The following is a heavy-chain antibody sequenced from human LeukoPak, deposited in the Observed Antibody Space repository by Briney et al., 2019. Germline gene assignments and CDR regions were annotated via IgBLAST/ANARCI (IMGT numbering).Heavy chain of an antibody. CDR1: GFTFSDYY. Sequence: GGSLRLSCAASGFTFSDYYMSWIRQAPGKGLEWVSCISSSGSTIYYADSVKGRFTISRDNAKNSLYLQMNSLRAEDTAVYYCARGAYGSGSYYNDWGVNDAFDIWGQGTMVTVSS. V-gene: IGHV3-11*04. D-gene: IGHD3-10*01. CDR3: ARGAYGSGSYYNDWGVNDAFDI. CDR2: ISSSGSTI. J-gene: IGHJ3*02.